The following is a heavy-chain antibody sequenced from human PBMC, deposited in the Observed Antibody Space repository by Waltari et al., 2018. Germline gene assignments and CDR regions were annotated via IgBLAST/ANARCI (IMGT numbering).Heavy chain of an antibody. J-gene: IGHJ5*02. Sequence: QLQLQESGPGLVKPSETLSLTCPVSGGSISSSSYYWGWIRQPPGKGLEWIGSIYYSGSTYYNPSLKSRVTISVDTSKNQFSLKLSSVTAADTAVYYCARDPASSGWSGYADWFDPWGQGTLVTVSS. CDR3: ARDPASSGWSGYADWFDP. D-gene: IGHD6-19*01. CDR2: IYYSGST. V-gene: IGHV4-39*07. CDR1: GGSISSSSYY.